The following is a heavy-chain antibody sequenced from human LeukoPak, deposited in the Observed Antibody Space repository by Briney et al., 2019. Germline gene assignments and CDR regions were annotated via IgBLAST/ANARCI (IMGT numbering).Heavy chain of an antibody. CDR1: GYTLTELS. CDR2: FDPEDGET. J-gene: IGHJ4*02. V-gene: IGHV1-24*01. CDR3: ATPVVAYCGGDCYSGFDY. Sequence: ASVKVSCKVSGYTLTELSMHWVRQAPGKGLEWMGGFDPEDGETIYAQKFQGRVTMTEDTSTDTAYMELSSLRSEDTAVYYCATPVVAYCGGDCYSGFDYWGQGTLVIVSS. D-gene: IGHD2-21*02.